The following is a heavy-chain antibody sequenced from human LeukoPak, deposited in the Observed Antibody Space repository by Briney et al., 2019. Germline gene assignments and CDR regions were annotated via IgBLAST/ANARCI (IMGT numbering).Heavy chain of an antibody. CDR1: GLTVSSNY. CDR3: ARDSLDVVRGVIPRAYYYYGMDV. V-gene: IGHV3-53*01. D-gene: IGHD3-10*01. Sequence: TAGSLRLSCAASGLTVSSNYMSWVRQAPGKGLEWVSVIYSGGSTYYADSVKGRFTISRDNSKNTLYLQMNSLRAEDTAVYYCARDSLDVVRGVIPRAYYYYGMDVWGKGTTVTVSS. CDR2: IYSGGST. J-gene: IGHJ6*04.